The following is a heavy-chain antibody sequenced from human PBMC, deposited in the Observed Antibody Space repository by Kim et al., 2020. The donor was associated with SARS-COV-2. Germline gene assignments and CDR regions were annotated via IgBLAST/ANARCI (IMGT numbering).Heavy chain of an antibody. CDR2: INPNSGGT. V-gene: IGHV1-2*04. D-gene: IGHD1-26*01. J-gene: IGHJ4*02. Sequence: ASVKVSCKASGYTFTGYYMHWVRQAPGQGLEWMGWINPNSGGTNYAQKFQGWVTMTRDTSISTAYMELSRLRSDDTAVYYCARDRGYSGSYYGKGAEYYFDYWGQGTLVTVSS. CDR3: ARDRGYSGSYYGKGAEYYFDY. CDR1: GYTFTGYY.